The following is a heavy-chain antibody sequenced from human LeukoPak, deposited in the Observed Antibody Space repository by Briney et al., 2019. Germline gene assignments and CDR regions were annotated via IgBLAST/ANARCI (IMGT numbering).Heavy chain of an antibody. D-gene: IGHD3-10*01. Sequence: PGGSLRLSCAASGFTFSSYSMNWVRQAPGKGLEWVSSISSSSSYIYYADSVKGRFTISRDNAKNSLYLQMNSLRAEDTAVYYCARIPDYYGSGRGFDYWGQGTLVTVSS. CDR3: ARIPDYYGSGRGFDY. CDR2: ISSSSSYI. CDR1: GFTFSSYS. J-gene: IGHJ4*02. V-gene: IGHV3-21*01.